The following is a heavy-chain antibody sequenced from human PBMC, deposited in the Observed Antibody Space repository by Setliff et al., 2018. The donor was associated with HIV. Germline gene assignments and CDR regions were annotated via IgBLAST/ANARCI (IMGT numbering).Heavy chain of an antibody. D-gene: IGHD3-22*01. CDR3: ATPPCSDNYCYFDY. CDR1: GYTFTAYY. CDR2: INPNSGAT. Sequence: ASVKVSCKASGYTFTAYYIHWVRQAPGQGLEWMGWINPNSGATNYAPKFQGRVTMTRDTSINTAYMELNSLRSDDTAVYYCATPPCSDNYCYFDYWGQGTLVTVS. V-gene: IGHV1-2*02. J-gene: IGHJ4*02.